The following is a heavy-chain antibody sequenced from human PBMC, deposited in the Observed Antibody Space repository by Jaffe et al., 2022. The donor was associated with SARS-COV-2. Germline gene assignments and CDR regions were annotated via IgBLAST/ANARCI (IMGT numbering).Heavy chain of an antibody. J-gene: IGHJ4*02. V-gene: IGHV3-30*18. Sequence: QVQLVESGGGVVQPGRSLRLSCAASGFIFSMYAMHWVRQAPGKGLEWVALISYDGSNEHHADSVKGRVTISRDNSKNTLYLQMTSLSGDDTAVYYCVKGSGWFGDQSAGDHWGQGTLVTVSS. CDR3: VKGSGWFGDQSAGDH. CDR1: GFIFSMYA. D-gene: IGHD3-10*01. CDR2: ISYDGSNE.